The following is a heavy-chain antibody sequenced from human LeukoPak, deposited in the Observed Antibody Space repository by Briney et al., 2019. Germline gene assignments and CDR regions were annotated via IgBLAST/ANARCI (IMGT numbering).Heavy chain of an antibody. CDR1: GYTFTGYY. CDR3: ARSIGGGYSAVDY. J-gene: IGHJ4*02. CDR2: INPNSGGT. Sequence: ASVKVSCKASGYTFTGYYMHWVRQAPGQGLEWMGWINPNSGGTNYAQKFQGWVTMTRDTSISTAYMELSRLRSDDTAVYYCARSIGGGYSAVDYWGQGTLVTVSS. D-gene: IGHD1-26*01. V-gene: IGHV1-2*04.